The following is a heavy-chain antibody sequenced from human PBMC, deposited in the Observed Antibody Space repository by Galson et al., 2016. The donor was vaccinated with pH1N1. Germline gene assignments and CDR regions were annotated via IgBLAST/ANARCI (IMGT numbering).Heavy chain of an antibody. CDR3: ATSVEGSGSYYFDY. D-gene: IGHD3-22*01. J-gene: IGHJ4*02. Sequence: SVKVSCKASGYTFTDKYLHWVRQAPGQGLEWMGRINPDSGDTRYTQKFQGRVTMTSDTSVTTAYMELTSVKYDDTAVYFCATSVEGSGSYYFDYWGQGPLVTVSS. CDR1: GYTFTDKY. V-gene: IGHV1-2*06. CDR2: INPDSGDT.